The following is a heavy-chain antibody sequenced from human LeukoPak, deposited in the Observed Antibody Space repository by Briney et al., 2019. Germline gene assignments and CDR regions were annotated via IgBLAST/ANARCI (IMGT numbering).Heavy chain of an antibody. D-gene: IGHD3-9*01. Sequence: PGGSLRLSCAASGLTFSSYGMQWVGQAPGTGREWVAVIWYDGSNKYYADSVKGRFTISRDDSKNTLYLQMNSLRAEDTAVYYCARDGGNYDILTGYYLFDYWGQGTLVTVSS. CDR3: ARDGGNYDILTGYYLFDY. CDR2: IWYDGSNK. J-gene: IGHJ4*02. CDR1: GLTFSSYG. V-gene: IGHV3-33*01.